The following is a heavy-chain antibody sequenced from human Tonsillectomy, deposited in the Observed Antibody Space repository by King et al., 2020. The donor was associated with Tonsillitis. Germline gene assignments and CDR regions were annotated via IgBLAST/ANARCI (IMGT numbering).Heavy chain of an antibody. J-gene: IGHJ4*02. CDR1: GYSFTSYG. CDR2: ISVYNGNT. Sequence: QLVQSGAEVKKPGASVQVSCQTSGYSFTSYGISWVRQAPGQGLEWMGWISVYNGNTNYAQKFQGRVTMTTDTSTSTAYMELRSLRSDDTAIYYCARDWGCGGDCYYFDYWGQGTLVTVSS. CDR3: ARDWGCGGDCYYFDY. V-gene: IGHV1-18*01. D-gene: IGHD2-21*02.